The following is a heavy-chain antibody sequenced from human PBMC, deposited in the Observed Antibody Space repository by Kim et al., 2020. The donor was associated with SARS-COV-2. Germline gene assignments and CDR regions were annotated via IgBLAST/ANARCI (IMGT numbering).Heavy chain of an antibody. CDR3: ARTGYSGYDYDY. Sequence: SETLSLTCAVYGGSFSGYYWSWIRQPPGKGLEWIGEINHSGSTNYNPSLKSRVTISVDTSKNQFSLKLSSVTAADTAVYYCARTGYSGYDYDYWGQGTLVTVSS. CDR1: GGSFSGYY. CDR2: INHSGST. D-gene: IGHD5-12*01. V-gene: IGHV4-34*01. J-gene: IGHJ4*02.